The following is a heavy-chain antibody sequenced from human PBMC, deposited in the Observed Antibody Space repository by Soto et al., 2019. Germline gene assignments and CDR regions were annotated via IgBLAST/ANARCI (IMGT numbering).Heavy chain of an antibody. CDR3: ARHEATYYNFYGMDV. J-gene: IGHJ6*02. Sequence: PGESLKISCKSYGYSFTTYWIAWVRQVPGKGLEWMGSIHPGESDTRYGPAFQGQVAISADRSITTAYLQWSSLTASDTAMYYCARHEATYYNFYGMDVWGQGTTVTVSS. CDR1: GYSFTTYW. V-gene: IGHV5-51*01. CDR2: IHPGESDT.